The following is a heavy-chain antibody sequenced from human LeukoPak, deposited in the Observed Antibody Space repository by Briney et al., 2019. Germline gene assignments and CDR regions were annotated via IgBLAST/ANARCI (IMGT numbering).Heavy chain of an antibody. J-gene: IGHJ4*02. CDR3: ARATTAKRGSEGY. CDR1: GFIFSNYN. V-gene: IGHV3-21*01. CDR2: ISSSGSYI. D-gene: IGHD4-11*01. Sequence: GGSLRLSCAASGFIFSNYNMNWVRQAPGKGLEWVSSISSSGSYIYFADSVNGRFTISRDNAKNSLFLQMNSLRAEDTGLYYCARATTAKRGSEGYWGRGTLVTVSS.